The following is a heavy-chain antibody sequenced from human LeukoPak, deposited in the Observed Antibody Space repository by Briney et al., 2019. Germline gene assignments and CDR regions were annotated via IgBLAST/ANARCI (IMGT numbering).Heavy chain of an antibody. J-gene: IGHJ4*02. CDR1: GGSISSYY. CDR3: ARDLVGFYGDYVLPDY. D-gene: IGHD4-17*01. Sequence: PSETLSLTCTVSGGSISSYYWSWIRQPAGKGLEWIGRIYTSGSTNYNPSLKSRVTISVDKSKNQFSLKLSSVTAADTAVYYCARDLVGFYGDYVLPDYWGQGTLVTVSS. CDR2: IYTSGST. V-gene: IGHV4-4*07.